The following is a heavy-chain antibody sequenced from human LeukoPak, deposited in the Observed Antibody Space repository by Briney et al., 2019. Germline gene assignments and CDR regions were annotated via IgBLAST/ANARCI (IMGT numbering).Heavy chain of an antibody. V-gene: IGHV1-2*02. CDR1: GYTFTGYY. CDR2: INPNSGGT. D-gene: IGHD6-6*01. Sequence: ASVKVSCKASGYTFTGYYMHWVRQAPGQGLEWMGCINPNSGGTNYAQKFQGRVTMTRDTSVSTAYMELSRLRSDDTAVYYCARARYSSSSEYFQHWGQGTLVTVSS. J-gene: IGHJ1*01. CDR3: ARARYSSSSEYFQH.